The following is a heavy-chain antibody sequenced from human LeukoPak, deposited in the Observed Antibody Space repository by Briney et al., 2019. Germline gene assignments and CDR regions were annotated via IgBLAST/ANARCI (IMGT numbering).Heavy chain of an antibody. D-gene: IGHD3-10*01. CDR2: ITSDVTGT. V-gene: IGHV3-74*01. CDR1: GFTFSSYW. Sequence: GGSLRLSCAASGFTFSSYWMHWVRQAPGKGLMWVSHITSDVTGTSYADFVKGRFTIFRDNAKNTLYLQMNSLRAEDTAVYYCARSYYGIDYWGQGTLVTVSS. J-gene: IGHJ4*02. CDR3: ARSYYGIDY.